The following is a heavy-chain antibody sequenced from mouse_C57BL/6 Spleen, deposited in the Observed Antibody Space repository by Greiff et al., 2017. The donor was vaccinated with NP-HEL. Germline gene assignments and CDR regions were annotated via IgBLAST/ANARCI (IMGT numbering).Heavy chain of an antibody. Sequence: EVQGVESGGGLVKPGGSLKLSCAASGFTFSSYAMSWVRQTPEKRLEWVATISDGGSYTYYPDNVKGRFTISRDNAKNNLYLQMSHLKSEDTAMYYCARDRVGTTVVGGDYWGQGTTLTVSS. J-gene: IGHJ2*01. CDR1: GFTFSSYA. D-gene: IGHD1-1*01. CDR3: ARDRVGTTVVGGDY. CDR2: ISDGGSYT. V-gene: IGHV5-4*01.